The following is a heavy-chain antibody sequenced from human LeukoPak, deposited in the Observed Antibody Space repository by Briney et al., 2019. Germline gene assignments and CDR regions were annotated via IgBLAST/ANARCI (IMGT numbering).Heavy chain of an antibody. Sequence: SGTLSLTCAVSGGSISSSNWWSWVRQPPGKGLEWIGEIYHSGSTNYNPSLKSRVTISVDTSKNQFSLKLSSVTAADTAVYYCARVTPPAGSSGSHFDYWGQGTLVTVSS. J-gene: IGHJ4*02. CDR1: GGSISSSNW. V-gene: IGHV4-4*02. CDR3: ARVTPPAGSSGSHFDY. CDR2: IYHSGST. D-gene: IGHD6-19*01.